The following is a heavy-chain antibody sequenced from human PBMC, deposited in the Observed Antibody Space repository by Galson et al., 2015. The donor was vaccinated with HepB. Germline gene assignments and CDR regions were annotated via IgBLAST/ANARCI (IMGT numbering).Heavy chain of an antibody. D-gene: IGHD6-19*01. CDR3: AREGGLAGPGPYNWFDP. CDR1: GFTVSSNY. CDR2: IYSGGST. Sequence: SLRLSCAASGFTVSSNYMSWVRQAPGKGLEWVSVIYSGGSTYYADSVKGRFTISRDNSKNTLYLQMNSLRAEDTAVYYCAREGGLAGPGPYNWFDPWGQGTLVTVSS. V-gene: IGHV3-66*01. J-gene: IGHJ5*02.